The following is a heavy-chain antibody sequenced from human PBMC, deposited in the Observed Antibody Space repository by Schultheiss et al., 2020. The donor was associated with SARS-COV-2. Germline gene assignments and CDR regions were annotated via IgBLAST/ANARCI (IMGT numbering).Heavy chain of an antibody. D-gene: IGHD6-13*01. V-gene: IGHV4-34*01. Sequence: SETLSLTCAVYGGSFSGYYWSWIRQPPGKGLEWIGEINHSGSTNYNPSLKSRVTISVDTSKNQFSLKLSSVTAADTAVYYCAREYSGRNSSSWFNWFDPWGQGTLVTVS. J-gene: IGHJ5*02. CDR3: AREYSGRNSSSWFNWFDP. CDR1: GGSFSGYY. CDR2: INHSGST.